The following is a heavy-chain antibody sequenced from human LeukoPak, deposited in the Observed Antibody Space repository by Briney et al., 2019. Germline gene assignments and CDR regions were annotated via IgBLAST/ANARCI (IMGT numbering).Heavy chain of an antibody. CDR3: ARSGWYPGSLDY. CDR1: GFTFSSYS. V-gene: IGHV3-21*04. D-gene: IGHD6-19*01. Sequence: PGGSLRLSCAASGFTFSSYSMNWVRQAPGKGLEWVSSISSSSSYIYYADSVKGRFTISRDNAKNSLYLQMNSLRAEDMALYYCARSGWYPGSLDYWGQGTLVTVSS. CDR2: ISSSSSYI. J-gene: IGHJ4*02.